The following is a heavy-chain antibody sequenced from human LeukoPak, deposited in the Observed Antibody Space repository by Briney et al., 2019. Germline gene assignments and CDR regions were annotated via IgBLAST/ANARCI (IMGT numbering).Heavy chain of an antibody. CDR1: GFTFSSYS. D-gene: IGHD6-19*01. CDR3: ARGGGSGWYWNDAFDI. V-gene: IGHV3-21*01. CDR2: ISSSSSYI. J-gene: IGHJ3*02. Sequence: PAGSLRLSCAASGFTFSSYSMNWVRQAPGKGLEWVSSISSSSSYIYYADSVKGRFTISRDNAKSSLYLQMNSLGAEDTAVYYCARGGGSGWYWNDAFDIWGQGTMVTVSS.